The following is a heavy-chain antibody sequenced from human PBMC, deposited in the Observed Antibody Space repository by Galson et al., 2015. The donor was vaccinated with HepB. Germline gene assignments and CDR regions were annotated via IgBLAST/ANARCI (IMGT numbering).Heavy chain of an antibody. CDR3: ARDVHCTNGVCYPTGIFDY. CDR2: LWYDGSNK. Sequence: SLRLSCAASGFTFSSYGMHWVRQAPGKGLEWVAVLWYDGSNKYYADSVKGRFTISRDNSKNTLYLQMNSLRAEDTAVYYCARDVHCTNGVCYPTGIFDYWGQGTLVTVSS. CDR1: GFTFSSYG. D-gene: IGHD2-8*01. J-gene: IGHJ4*02. V-gene: IGHV3-33*01.